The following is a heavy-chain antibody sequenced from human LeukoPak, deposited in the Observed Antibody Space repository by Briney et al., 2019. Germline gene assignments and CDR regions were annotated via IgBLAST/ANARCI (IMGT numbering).Heavy chain of an antibody. Sequence: GGSLRLSCAASGFTFSDHYMDWVRQAPGKGLEWVGRTRNKANSYTTEYAASVKGRFTISRDDSKNSLYLQMNSLKTEDTAVYYCARVGSSGYPGFWGQGTLVTVSS. CDR3: ARVGSSGYPGF. V-gene: IGHV3-72*01. CDR2: TRNKANSYTT. D-gene: IGHD3-22*01. CDR1: GFTFSDHY. J-gene: IGHJ4*02.